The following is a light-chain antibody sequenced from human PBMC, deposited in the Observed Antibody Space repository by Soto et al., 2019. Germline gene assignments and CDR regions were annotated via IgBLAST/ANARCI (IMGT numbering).Light chain of an antibody. CDR1: SSDVGGYNY. J-gene: IGLJ1*01. V-gene: IGLV2-14*01. CDR2: EVS. Sequence: QSVLTQPASVSGSPGQSITISCTGTSSDVGGYNYVSWYQQHPGKAPKLMIYEVSNRPSGVSFRFSGSKSGNTASLTISGLQAEDEADYYCGSYTSRTTYVFGTGTKLTVL. CDR3: GSYTSRTTYV.